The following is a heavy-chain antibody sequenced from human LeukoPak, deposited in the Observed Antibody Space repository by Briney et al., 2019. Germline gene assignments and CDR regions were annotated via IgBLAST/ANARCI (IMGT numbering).Heavy chain of an antibody. D-gene: IGHD5-12*01. CDR2: IYHSGST. CDR1: GGSISSGDYS. Sequence: SQTLSLTCAVSGGSISSGDYSWSWIRQPPGKVLEWIGYIYHSGSTYYNPSLKRRVTISVDRSKNQFSLKLSSVTAADTAVYYCARNLATRGYGMDVWGQGATVTVSS. V-gene: IGHV4-30-2*01. CDR3: ARNLATRGYGMDV. J-gene: IGHJ6*02.